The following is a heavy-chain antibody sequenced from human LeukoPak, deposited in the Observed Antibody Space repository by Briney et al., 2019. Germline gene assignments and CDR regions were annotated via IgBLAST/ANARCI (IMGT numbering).Heavy chain of an antibody. CDR1: GFTFSSYA. Sequence: AGGPLRLSCAASGFTFSSYAMTWVRQAPGKGLEWVATIKQDGSDKHYVDSVKGRFIISRDNAKNSLYLQMNSLRAEDTAVYYCARTTILDYWGQGTLVTVSS. V-gene: IGHV3-7*01. CDR2: IKQDGSDK. CDR3: ARTTILDY. J-gene: IGHJ4*02. D-gene: IGHD4-17*01.